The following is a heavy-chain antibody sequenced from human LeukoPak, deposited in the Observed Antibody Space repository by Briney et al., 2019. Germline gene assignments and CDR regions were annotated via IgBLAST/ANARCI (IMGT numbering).Heavy chain of an antibody. V-gene: IGHV4-39*01. D-gene: IGHD2-2*01. CDR3: ARHRSDIVVVPAAVDY. CDR1: GGSISSSSYY. CDR2: IYYSGST. Sequence: PSETLSLTCTVSGGSISSSSYYWGWIRRPPGKGLEWIGSIYYSGSTYYNPSLKSRVTISVDTSKNQFSLKLSSVTAADTAVYYCARHRSDIVVVPAAVDYWGQGTLVTVSS. J-gene: IGHJ4*02.